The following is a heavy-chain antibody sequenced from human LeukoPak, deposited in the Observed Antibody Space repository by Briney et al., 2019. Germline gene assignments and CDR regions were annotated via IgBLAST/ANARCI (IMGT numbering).Heavy chain of an antibody. Sequence: PGGSLRLSCAASGFTFSDYYMSWIRQAPGKGLEGVSYISSSGITIYYADSVNGRFTISRDNSKNSLYLQMNSLRADDTAVYYCARDRGQWLVRGSFDYWGQGTLVTVSS. V-gene: IGHV3-11*01. CDR2: ISSSGITI. J-gene: IGHJ4*02. D-gene: IGHD6-19*01. CDR1: GFTFSDYY. CDR3: ARDRGQWLVRGSFDY.